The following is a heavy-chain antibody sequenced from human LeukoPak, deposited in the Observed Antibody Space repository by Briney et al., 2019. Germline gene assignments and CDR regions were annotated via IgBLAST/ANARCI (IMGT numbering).Heavy chain of an antibody. CDR3: ARGGGRYYYDSSGYYYFDY. J-gene: IGHJ4*02. V-gene: IGHV1-69*05. CDR1: GYTFTNYD. Sequence: SVKVSCKASGYTFTNYDINWVRQAPGQGLEWMGGIIPIFGTANYAQKFQGRVTITTDESTSTAYMELSSLRSEDTAVYYCARGGGRYYYDSSGYYYFDYWGQGTLVTVSS. D-gene: IGHD3-22*01. CDR2: IIPIFGTA.